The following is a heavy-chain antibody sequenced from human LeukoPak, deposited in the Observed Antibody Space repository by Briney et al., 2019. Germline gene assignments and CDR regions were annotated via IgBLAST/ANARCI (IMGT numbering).Heavy chain of an antibody. CDR1: GFTFSNAW. D-gene: IGHD1-1*01. CDR3: ARAIYGSD. Sequence: PGGSLRLSCAASGFTFSNAWMSWVRQAPGKGLEWVGRIKSKTDGGTTDYAAPVKGRFTISRDSSKNTLYLQMNSLRAEDTAVYYCARAIYGSDWGQGTLVTVSS. CDR2: IKSKTDGGTT. J-gene: IGHJ4*02. V-gene: IGHV3-15*01.